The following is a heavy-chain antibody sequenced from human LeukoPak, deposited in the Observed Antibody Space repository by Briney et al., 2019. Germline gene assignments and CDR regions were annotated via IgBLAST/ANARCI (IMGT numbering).Heavy chain of an antibody. D-gene: IGHD6-19*01. V-gene: IGHV4-59*01. CDR2: IYYSGST. CDR1: GGSISSYY. CDR3: ARDFYSSGWYEGFDP. J-gene: IGHJ5*02. Sequence: SETLSLTCTVSGGSISSYYCSWIRQPPGKGLEWIGYIYYSGSTNYNPSLKSRVTISVDTSKNQFSLKLSSVTAADTAVYYCARDFYSSGWYEGFDPWGQGTLVTVSS.